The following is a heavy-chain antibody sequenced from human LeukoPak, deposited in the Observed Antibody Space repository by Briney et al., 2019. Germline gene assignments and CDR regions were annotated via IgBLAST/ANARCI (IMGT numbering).Heavy chain of an antibody. CDR3: ARGASARQDF. CDR1: GFTFKNYW. Sequence: GGSLRLSCEASGFTFKNYWMHWVRQVPGEGLVWVSHINGDGSSSSYADSVKGRFTISRDNVNNTVYLQMNSLRPEDTAVYYCARGASARQDFWGQGTLVTVSS. V-gene: IGHV3-74*01. CDR2: INGDGSSS. J-gene: IGHJ4*02. D-gene: IGHD2-2*01.